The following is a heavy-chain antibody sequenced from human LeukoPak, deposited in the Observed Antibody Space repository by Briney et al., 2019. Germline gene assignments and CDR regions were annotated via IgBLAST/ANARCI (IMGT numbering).Heavy chain of an antibody. V-gene: IGHV4-61*01. Sequence: SETLSLTCTVSGGSISSSSYYWGWIRQPPGKGLEWIGYIYYSGSTNYNPSLKSRVTISVDTSKNQFSLKLSSVTAADTAVYYCARDVAVAGTRYYYYYMDVWGKGTTVTVSS. CDR2: IYYSGST. CDR1: GGSISSSSYY. D-gene: IGHD6-19*01. J-gene: IGHJ6*03. CDR3: ARDVAVAGTRYYYYYMDV.